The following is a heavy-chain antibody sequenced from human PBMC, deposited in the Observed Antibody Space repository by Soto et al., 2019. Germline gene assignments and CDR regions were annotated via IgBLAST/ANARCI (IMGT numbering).Heavy chain of an antibody. Sequence: QVQLVESGGGVVQPGRSLRLSCAASGFTFSSYGMHWVRQAPGKGLEWVTVISNDGSNKYYADSVKGRFTISRDNSKNTRYQQLNSLRAEDTAVYYCAKDLGGLVDTFDYWGQGTLVTVSS. CDR2: ISNDGSNK. D-gene: IGHD6-19*01. V-gene: IGHV3-30*18. J-gene: IGHJ4*02. CDR1: GFTFSSYG. CDR3: AKDLGGLVDTFDY.